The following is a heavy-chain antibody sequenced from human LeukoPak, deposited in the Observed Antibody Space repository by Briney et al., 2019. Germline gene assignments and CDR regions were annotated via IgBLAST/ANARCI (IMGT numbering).Heavy chain of an antibody. J-gene: IGHJ6*03. Sequence: ASVKVSCKASGYTFTSYDINWVRQATGQGLEWMGWMNPNSGNTGYAQKFQGRVTMTRNTSISTAYMELSSLRSEDTAVYYCARSYSSSWAGNYYYYMDVWGKGTTVTVSS. CDR3: ARSYSSSWAGNYYYYMDV. V-gene: IGHV1-8*01. D-gene: IGHD6-13*01. CDR2: MNPNSGNT. CDR1: GYTFTSYD.